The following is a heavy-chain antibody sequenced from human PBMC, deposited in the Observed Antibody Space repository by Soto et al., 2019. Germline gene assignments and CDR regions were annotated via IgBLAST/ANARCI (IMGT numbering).Heavy chain of an antibody. D-gene: IGHD3-10*01. V-gene: IGHV1-2*04. Sequence: ASLQVSCTSSGYSFTYYHIHWVRHAPGQGLAWLGRINPKSGGTSTAQKFQGWVTMTTDTSISTASMELTRLTSDDTAIYYCARGDSTDCSNGVCSLLSNLDMDAWGQRTTVTV. CDR3: ARGDSTDCSNGVCSLLSNLDMDA. CDR2: INPKSGGT. J-gene: IGHJ6*02. CDR1: GYSFTYYH.